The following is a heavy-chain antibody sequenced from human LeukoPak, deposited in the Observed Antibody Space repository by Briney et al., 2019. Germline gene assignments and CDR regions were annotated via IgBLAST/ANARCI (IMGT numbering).Heavy chain of an antibody. CDR2: TYPGDSDT. D-gene: IGHD3-22*01. V-gene: IGHV5-51*01. J-gene: IGHJ3*02. CDR3: ASPLYYDSSGYYVSAFDI. CDR1: GYNFFGYW. Sequence: GESLKISCKGYGYNFFGYWIGWVRQMPGKGLEWMGITYPGDSDTRYSPSFQGQVTISADKSISTAYLQWSSLKASDTAMYYCASPLYYDSSGYYVSAFDIWGQGTMVTVSS.